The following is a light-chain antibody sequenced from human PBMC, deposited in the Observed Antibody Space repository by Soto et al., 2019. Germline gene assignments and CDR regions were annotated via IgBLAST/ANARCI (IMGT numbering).Light chain of an antibody. J-gene: IGLJ3*02. CDR2: EVN. CDR1: SSDVGGYNY. CDR3: TSYASSTTWV. Sequence: QSALTQPASVSGSPGQSITISCTGTSSDVGGYNYVSWYQQHPGKAPKLMISEVNDRPSGVSNRFSGSKSGNTASLTISGLQAEDEADYYCTSYASSTTWVFGGGTKVTVL. V-gene: IGLV2-14*01.